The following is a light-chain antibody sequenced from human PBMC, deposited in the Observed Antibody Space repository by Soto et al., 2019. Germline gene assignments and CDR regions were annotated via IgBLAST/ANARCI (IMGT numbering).Light chain of an antibody. Sequence: VLTQPPSASGTPGQRVTISCSGSSSNIGSNYVYWYQQLPGTAPKLLIYRNNQRPSGVPDRFSGSKSGTSASLAISGLRSEHEADYYCAAWDDSLSGYVFGTGTKVTVL. J-gene: IGLJ1*01. CDR1: SSNIGSNY. CDR2: RNN. CDR3: AAWDDSLSGYV. V-gene: IGLV1-47*01.